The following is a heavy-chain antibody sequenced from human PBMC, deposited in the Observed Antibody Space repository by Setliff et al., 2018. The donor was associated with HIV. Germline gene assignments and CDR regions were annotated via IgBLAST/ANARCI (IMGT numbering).Heavy chain of an antibody. Sequence: ASVKVSCKASGYTFMSYGISWVRQARGQGLEWMGWINTANYKTKYSQKFQGRVTITRDTSANTAYMELSSLRSEDTAVYYCARGSCSGCYLSDYWGLGTLVTVSS. CDR2: INTANYKT. CDR1: GYTFMSYG. V-gene: IGHV1-3*04. D-gene: IGHD6-19*01. CDR3: ARGSCSGCYLSDY. J-gene: IGHJ4*02.